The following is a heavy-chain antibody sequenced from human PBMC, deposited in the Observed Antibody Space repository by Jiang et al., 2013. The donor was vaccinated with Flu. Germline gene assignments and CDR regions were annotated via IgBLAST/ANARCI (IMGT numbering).Heavy chain of an antibody. CDR3: ASGVGPFSSNAAFDP. V-gene: IGHV3-30*04. CDR1: GFTFSAYT. Sequence: AASGFTFSAYTLHWVRQAPGKGLEWLSVISNDGSKRDYTPSVKGRFTISRDNSKKTLYLQMNSLRTDDTAMYYCASGVGPFSSNAAFDPWGQGTLVTVSS. D-gene: IGHD6-13*01. CDR2: ISNDGSKR. J-gene: IGHJ5*02.